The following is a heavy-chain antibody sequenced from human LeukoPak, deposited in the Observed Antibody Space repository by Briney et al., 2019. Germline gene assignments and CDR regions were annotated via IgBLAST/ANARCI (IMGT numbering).Heavy chain of an antibody. CDR3: ARETLRFLGAGFDY. V-gene: IGHV4-34*01. Sequence: SETLSLTCAVYGGSFSGYYWSWIRQPPGKGLEWIGEINHSGSTNYNPSLKSRVTISVDTSKNQFSLKLSSVTAADTAVDYCARETLRFLGAGFDYWGQGTLVTVSS. CDR1: GGSFSGYY. D-gene: IGHD3-3*01. J-gene: IGHJ4*02. CDR2: INHSGST.